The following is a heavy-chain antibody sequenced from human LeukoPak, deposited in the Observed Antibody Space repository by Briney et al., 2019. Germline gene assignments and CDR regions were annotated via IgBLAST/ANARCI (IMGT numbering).Heavy chain of an antibody. J-gene: IGHJ3*01. CDR1: GASMNGYF. CDR2: VSHTGAT. D-gene: IGHD1-26*01. CDR3: ARDRRGSFYTFDL. Sequence: KTSETLSLTCSVSGASMNGYFWNWVSQTPEKGLEWIGYVSHTGATTSNPTLKSRVSITIDTSKSQISLTMTSVTAADSALYYCARDRRGSFYTFDLWGPGTIVSVS. V-gene: IGHV4-59*01.